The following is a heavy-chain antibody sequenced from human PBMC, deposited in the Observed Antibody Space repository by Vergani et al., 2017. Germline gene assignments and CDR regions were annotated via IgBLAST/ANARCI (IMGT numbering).Heavy chain of an antibody. CDR3: ARDSLARPFYYYYGMDV. CDR2: ISWDGGST. V-gene: IGHV3-43*01. D-gene: IGHD6-6*01. CDR1: GFTFDDYT. Sequence: EVQLLESGGGLVQPGGSLRLSCAASGFTFDDYTMHWVRQAPGKGLEWVSLISWDGGSTYYADSVKGRFTISRDNAKNSLYLQMNSLRAEGTAVYYCARDSLARPFYYYYGMDVWGQGTTVTVSS. J-gene: IGHJ6*02.